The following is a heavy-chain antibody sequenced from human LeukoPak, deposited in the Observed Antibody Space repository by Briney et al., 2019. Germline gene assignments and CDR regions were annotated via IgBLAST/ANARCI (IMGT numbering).Heavy chain of an antibody. Sequence: SETLSLTCTVSGGSINNHYWSWIRQPPGKGLEWIGYIYYSGSTNYNPPFKSRATISVDTSKNQFSLKLSSVTAADTAVYYCARGPRITIFGVVTAVSGYPVWGQGTTVTVSS. CDR3: ARGPRITIFGVVTAVSGYPV. CDR2: IYYSGST. J-gene: IGHJ6*02. D-gene: IGHD3-3*01. CDR1: GGSINNHY. V-gene: IGHV4-59*11.